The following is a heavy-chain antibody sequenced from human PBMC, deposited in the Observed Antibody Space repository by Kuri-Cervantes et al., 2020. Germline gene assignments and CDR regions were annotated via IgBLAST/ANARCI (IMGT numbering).Heavy chain of an antibody. CDR2: IWHDGKNK. D-gene: IGHD3-9*01. Sequence: GESLKISCAASGYTFTGAWMNWVRQAPGKGLEWVAVIWHDGKNKYCKESVKGRFTISRDNSKNTLYLQMNSLRAEDTTVYYCAKDGSYFAPLPQYMDVWGKGTTVTVSS. V-gene: IGHV3-33*06. CDR3: AKDGSYFAPLPQYMDV. CDR1: GYTFTGAW. J-gene: IGHJ6*03.